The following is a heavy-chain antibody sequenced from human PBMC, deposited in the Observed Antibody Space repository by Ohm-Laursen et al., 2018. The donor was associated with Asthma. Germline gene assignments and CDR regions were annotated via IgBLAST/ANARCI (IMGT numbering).Heavy chain of an antibody. D-gene: IGHD6-19*01. CDR2: IWYDGTNK. CDR3: AKDRSGWYKDY. Sequence: SLRLSCVASGFIFTNYGMHWVRQAPGKGLEWVAVIWYDGTNKYYGDSVKGRFTISRDNSKNTLYLQMSSLRAEDTAVYYCAKDRSGWYKDYWGQGTLVTVSS. V-gene: IGHV3-33*03. CDR1: GFIFTNYG. J-gene: IGHJ4*02.